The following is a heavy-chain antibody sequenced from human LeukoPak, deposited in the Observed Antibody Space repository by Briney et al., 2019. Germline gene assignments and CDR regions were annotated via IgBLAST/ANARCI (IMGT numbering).Heavy chain of an antibody. D-gene: IGHD6-6*01. CDR3: ARLTRLSTSPDRYYLDY. V-gene: IGHV4-4*09. CDR2: IYTSGGA. CDR1: GDSISSYY. J-gene: IGHJ4*02. Sequence: SESLSLTCTVSGDSISSYYWSWIRQPPGKGLEWIGYIYTSGGANYIPSLKGRVTISIDTSKNQFSLKLSSVTAADSAVYYCARLTRLSTSPDRYYLDYWGQGTLVTVSS.